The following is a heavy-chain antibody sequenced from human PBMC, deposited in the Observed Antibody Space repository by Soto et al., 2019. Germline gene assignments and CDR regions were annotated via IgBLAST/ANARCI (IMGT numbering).Heavy chain of an antibody. V-gene: IGHV4-4*02. CDR1: GDSVSSPYY. D-gene: IGHD2-2*01. CDR3: AKCAGWYELHS. CDR2: GFHTGTT. J-gene: IGHJ4*02. Sequence: QVQLQESGPGLVKPSGTLSLTGAVSGDSVSSPYYWCWVLQPPGKGLEWIGEGFHTGTTSYIPSLRRGFIPSSGQTITESSRNLSSVTIAATAFHHCAKCAGWYELHSWSPGTLVSVSS.